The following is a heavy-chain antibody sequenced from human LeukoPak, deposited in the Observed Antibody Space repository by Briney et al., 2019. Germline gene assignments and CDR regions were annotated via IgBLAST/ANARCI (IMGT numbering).Heavy chain of an antibody. D-gene: IGHD3-10*01. CDR1: GGSISSGSYY. CDR2: IYTSGST. CDR3: AGQYYYGSGSLN. Sequence: SETLSLTCTVSGGSISSGSYYWSWIRQPAGKGLEWIGRIYTSGSTNYNPSLKSRVTISVDTSKNQFSLKLSSVTAADTAVYYCAGQYYYGSGSLNWGQGTLVTVSS. V-gene: IGHV4-61*02. J-gene: IGHJ4*02.